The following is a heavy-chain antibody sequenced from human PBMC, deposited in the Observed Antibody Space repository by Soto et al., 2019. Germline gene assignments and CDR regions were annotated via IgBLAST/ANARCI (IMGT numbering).Heavy chain of an antibody. D-gene: IGHD1-26*01. Sequence: QVQLVESGGGVVQPGRSLRLSCAASGFTFSSYGMHWVRQAPGKGLEWVAVISYDGSNKYYADSVKGRFTISRDNSKNKLYLQQNSVRAEDTAVYYCAKDVLVVATTGLSDYYYYYGMDVCGPETTGTVS. V-gene: IGHV3-30*18. J-gene: IGHJ6*02. CDR3: AKDVLVVATTGLSDYYYYYGMDV. CDR2: ISYDGSNK. CDR1: GFTFSSYG.